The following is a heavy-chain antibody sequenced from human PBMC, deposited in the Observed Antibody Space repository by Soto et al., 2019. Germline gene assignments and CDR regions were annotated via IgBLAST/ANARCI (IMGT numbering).Heavy chain of an antibody. CDR3: AMAPYPRQLAIYYYYYGMDV. J-gene: IGHJ6*02. V-gene: IGHV3-53*01. D-gene: IGHD5-18*01. CDR2: IYSGGST. CDR1: GFPVSSNY. Sequence: PGGSLSLSCAASGFPVSSNYMSWVRQAPGKGLEWVSVIYSGGSTYYADSVKGRFTISRDNSKNTLYLQMNSLRAEDTAVYYCAMAPYPRQLAIYYYYYGMDVWGQGTTVTVSS.